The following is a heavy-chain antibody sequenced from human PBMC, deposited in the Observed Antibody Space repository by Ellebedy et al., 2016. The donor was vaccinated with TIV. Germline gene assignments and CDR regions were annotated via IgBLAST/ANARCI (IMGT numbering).Heavy chain of an antibody. Sequence: GESLKISXAASGFTFSSYSMNWVRQAPGKGLEWVSSISSSSSYIYYADSVKGRFTISRDNAKNSLYLQMNSLRAEDTAVYYCARSGGKNYWGQGTLVTVSS. J-gene: IGHJ4*02. CDR1: GFTFSSYS. D-gene: IGHD3-16*01. CDR3: ARSGGKNY. V-gene: IGHV3-21*01. CDR2: ISSSSSYI.